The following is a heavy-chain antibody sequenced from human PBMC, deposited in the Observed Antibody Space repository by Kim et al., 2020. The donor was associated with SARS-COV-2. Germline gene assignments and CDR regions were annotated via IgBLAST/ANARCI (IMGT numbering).Heavy chain of an antibody. CDR2: IRSKANSYAT. J-gene: IGHJ3*02. D-gene: IGHD1-1*01. CDR3: TRVPGTTLAFWYSYDI. Sequence: GGSLRLSCAASGFSFSDSAMHWVRQASGKGLEWVGRIRSKANSYATTYAASVKGRFTISRDDSKNETYLQMNSLKTEDTAVYYCTRVPGTTLAFWYSYDILGGRTIVAV. V-gene: IGHV3-73*01. CDR1: GFSFSDSA.